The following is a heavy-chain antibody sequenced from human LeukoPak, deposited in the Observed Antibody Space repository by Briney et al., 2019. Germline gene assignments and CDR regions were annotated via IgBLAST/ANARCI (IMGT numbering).Heavy chain of an antibody. J-gene: IGHJ5*02. D-gene: IGHD3-3*01. Sequence: PSQTLSLTCTVSGASISSGSYFWSWVRQPAGKALEWIGRFHTSGGTNYNPSLEGRVTISVDTSKNQFSLKLTSVTAADTAVYYCASTVFGVTYNWFDPWGQGTLVTVSS. CDR1: GASISSGSYF. CDR3: ASTVFGVTYNWFDP. V-gene: IGHV4-61*02. CDR2: FHTSGGT.